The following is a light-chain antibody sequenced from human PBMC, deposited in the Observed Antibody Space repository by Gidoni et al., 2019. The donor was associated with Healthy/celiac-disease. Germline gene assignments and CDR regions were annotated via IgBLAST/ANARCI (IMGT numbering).Light chain of an antibody. V-gene: IGKV2-28*01. CDR3: MQALQTPPGT. CDR2: LGS. J-gene: IGKJ3*01. Sequence: DMVMTQPPLSLPVTPGEPASISCRSSQSLLHSNGYNYLDWYLQKPGQSPQLLIYLGSNRASGVPDRFSGSGSGTDFTLKISRVEAEDVGVYYCMQALQTPPGTFXPXTKVDIK. CDR1: QSLLHSNGYNY.